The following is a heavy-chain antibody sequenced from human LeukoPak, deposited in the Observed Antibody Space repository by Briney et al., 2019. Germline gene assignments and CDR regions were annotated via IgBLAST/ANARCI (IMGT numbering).Heavy chain of an antibody. CDR1: GGSISSGGYY. J-gene: IGHJ3*02. CDR3: ARHKNSASNVFDI. V-gene: IGHV4-31*03. D-gene: IGHD1-7*01. Sequence: SETLSLTCTVSGGSISSGGYYWSWIRQHPGKGLEWIGYIYYSGSTYYNPSLKSRVTISVDTSKNQFSLKLSSVTAADTAMYYCARHKNSASNVFDIWGQGTVVTVSS. CDR2: IYYSGST.